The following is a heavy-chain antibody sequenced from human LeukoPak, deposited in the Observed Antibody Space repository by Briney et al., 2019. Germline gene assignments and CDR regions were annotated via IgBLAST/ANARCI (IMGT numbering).Heavy chain of an antibody. V-gene: IGHV3-23*01. Sequence: PGGSLRLSCAASGFSFSIYAMSWVRQAPGKGLEWVSTISGSGGSTYDADAVKGRFTISKDNSRSTLYLQMTSLRDDDTAVYYCAKPLSSVTPGYWGQGTLVTVSS. CDR3: AKPLSSVTPGY. CDR2: ISGSGGST. D-gene: IGHD4-17*01. CDR1: GFSFSIYA. J-gene: IGHJ4*02.